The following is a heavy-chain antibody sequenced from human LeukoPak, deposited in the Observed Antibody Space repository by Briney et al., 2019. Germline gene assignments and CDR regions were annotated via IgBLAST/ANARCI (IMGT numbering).Heavy chain of an antibody. CDR3: ATLTTVVTAYYFDY. CDR1: GGSISSGGYY. V-gene: IGHV4-30-2*01. CDR2: IYHSGST. Sequence: SETLCLTCTVSGGSISSGGYYWSWIRQPPVKGVEWIGYIYHSGSTYYNPSLKSRVTISVDRSKNQFSLKLSSVTAADTAVYYCATLTTVVTAYYFDYWGQGTLVTVSS. J-gene: IGHJ4*02. D-gene: IGHD4-23*01.